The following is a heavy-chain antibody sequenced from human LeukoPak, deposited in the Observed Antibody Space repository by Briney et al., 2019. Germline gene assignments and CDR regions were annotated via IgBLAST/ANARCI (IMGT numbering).Heavy chain of an antibody. CDR2: IYYSGST. D-gene: IGHD1-1*01. J-gene: IGHJ3*02. Sequence: PAETLSLTCTVSGGSISSYYWSWIRQPPGKGLEWIGSIYYSGSTYYNPSLKSRVTISVDTSKNQFSLKLSSVTAADTAVYYCASGNYAFDIWGQGTMVTVSS. CDR1: GGSISSYY. V-gene: IGHV4-39*01. CDR3: ASGNYAFDI.